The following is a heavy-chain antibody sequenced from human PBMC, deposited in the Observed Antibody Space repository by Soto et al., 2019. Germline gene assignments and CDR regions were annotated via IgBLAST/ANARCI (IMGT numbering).Heavy chain of an antibody. CDR2: IYPGDSDT. V-gene: IGHV5-51*01. Sequence: GEALKISCKGSGYSFSRYWIGWVRQMPGKGLEWMGIIYPGDSDTRYSPSFQGQVTISADKSISTAYLQWSSLKASDTAIYYCARHTLSGSYRIDYWGQGTLVTVSS. J-gene: IGHJ4*02. CDR3: ARHTLSGSYRIDY. CDR1: GYSFSRYW. D-gene: IGHD1-26*01.